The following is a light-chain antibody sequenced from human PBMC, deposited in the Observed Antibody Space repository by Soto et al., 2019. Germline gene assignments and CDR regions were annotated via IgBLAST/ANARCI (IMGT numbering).Light chain of an antibody. Sequence: EIVLTQSPGTLSLSPGERATLSCRASQSVSSSYLAWYQQKPGQAPRLLIYGTSIRATGIPDRFSGSGSGTDFTLTISRMEPEDFAVYYCQQYGSSRTWTFGQGTKVEIK. CDR3: QQYGSSRTWT. J-gene: IGKJ1*01. CDR2: GTS. CDR1: QSVSSSY. V-gene: IGKV3-20*01.